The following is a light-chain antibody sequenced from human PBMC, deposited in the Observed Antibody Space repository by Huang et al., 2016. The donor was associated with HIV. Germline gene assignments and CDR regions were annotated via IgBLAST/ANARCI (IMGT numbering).Light chain of an antibody. CDR3: QQYESWPPLT. Sequence: EIVMTQSPDTLSVSPGERATLSCRASQSGRDKLAWYQQKPGQAPRPRLQATSTRADGVPARFSGSGSGTECTLTISSRQSEDGGVYYCQQYESWPPLTFGGGTKVEIK. CDR2: ATS. V-gene: IGKV3-15*01. J-gene: IGKJ4*01. CDR1: QSGRDK.